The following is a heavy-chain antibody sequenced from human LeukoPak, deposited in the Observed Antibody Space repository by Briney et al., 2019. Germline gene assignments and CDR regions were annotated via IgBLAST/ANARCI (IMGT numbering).Heavy chain of an antibody. CDR1: GFTFSSYS. D-gene: IGHD3-10*01. J-gene: IGHJ6*02. Sequence: PAGSLRLSCAASGFTFSSYSMNWVRQAPGKGLEWVSSISSSSSYIYYADSVKGRFTISRDNAKNSLYLQMNSLRGEDTAVYYCARDGMVRGVTGNFYYYYGMDVWGQGTTVTVSS. CDR3: ARDGMVRGVTGNFYYYYGMDV. V-gene: IGHV3-21*01. CDR2: ISSSSSYI.